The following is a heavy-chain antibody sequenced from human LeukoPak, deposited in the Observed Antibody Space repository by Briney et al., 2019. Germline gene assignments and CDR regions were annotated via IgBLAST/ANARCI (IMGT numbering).Heavy chain of an antibody. CDR3: ARGLTYDFWSGYYENYFDY. D-gene: IGHD3-3*01. Sequence: GALRLSCAASGFTFSSYWMHWVRHAPGKGLVWVSRINSDGSSTSYADSVKGRFTISRDNAKNTLYLQMNSLRAEDTAVYYCARGLTYDFWSGYYENYFDYWGQGTLVTVSS. J-gene: IGHJ4*02. CDR1: GFTFSSYW. CDR2: INSDGSST. V-gene: IGHV3-74*01.